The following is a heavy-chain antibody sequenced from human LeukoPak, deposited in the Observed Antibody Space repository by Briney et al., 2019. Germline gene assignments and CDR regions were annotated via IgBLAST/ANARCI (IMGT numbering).Heavy chain of an antibody. Sequence: GGSLRLSCAASGFTFSSYWMSWVRQAPGKGLEWVANIKQDGSEKYYVDSVKGRFTISRDNAKNSLYLQMNSLRAEDTAVYYCAREPIVVVPAAMRENWFDPWGHGTLVTVSS. V-gene: IGHV3-7*01. CDR2: IKQDGSEK. CDR1: GFTFSSYW. CDR3: AREPIVVVPAAMRENWFDP. D-gene: IGHD2-2*01. J-gene: IGHJ5*02.